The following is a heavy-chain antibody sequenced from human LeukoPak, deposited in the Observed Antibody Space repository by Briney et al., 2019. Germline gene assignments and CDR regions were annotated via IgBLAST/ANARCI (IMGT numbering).Heavy chain of an antibody. D-gene: IGHD2-2*01. J-gene: IGHJ6*02. CDR2: IHTSGST. Sequence: SETLSLTCTVSGGSTSNYYWYWIRQPAGMGLEWIGRIHTSGSTNYNSSLKSRVIISVDTSKNQFSLKLSSVTAADTAVYYCARDCSSAGCYSPSLDVWGQGTTVTVSS. V-gene: IGHV4-4*07. CDR3: ARDCSSAGCYSPSLDV. CDR1: GGSTSNYY.